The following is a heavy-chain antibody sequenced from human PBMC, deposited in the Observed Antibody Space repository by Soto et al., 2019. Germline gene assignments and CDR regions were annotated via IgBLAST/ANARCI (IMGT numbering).Heavy chain of an antibody. Sequence: QVQLVQSGAEVKKPGSSVKVSCKASGGTFSSYAISWVRQAPGQGHEWMGGIIPIFGTANYAQKFQGRVTITADKSTSTAYMELSSLRSEDTAVYYCAREGDIVVVPAASGFDPWGQGTLVTVSS. CDR1: GGTFSSYA. J-gene: IGHJ5*02. CDR2: IIPIFGTA. D-gene: IGHD2-2*01. CDR3: AREGDIVVVPAASGFDP. V-gene: IGHV1-69*06.